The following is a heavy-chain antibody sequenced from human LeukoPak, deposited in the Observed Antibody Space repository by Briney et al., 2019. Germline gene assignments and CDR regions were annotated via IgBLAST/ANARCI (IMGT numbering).Heavy chain of an antibody. D-gene: IGHD1-26*01. CDR1: GYTFTSYY. CDR3: ARASGSYYGTHYFDY. V-gene: IGHV1-46*01. Sequence: GASVKVSCKASGYTFTSYYMHWVRQAPGQGLEWRGIINPSGGSTSYAQKFQGRVTMTRDTSTSTVYMELSSLRSEDTAVYYCARASGSYYGTHYFDYWGQGTLVTVSS. CDR2: INPSGGST. J-gene: IGHJ4*02.